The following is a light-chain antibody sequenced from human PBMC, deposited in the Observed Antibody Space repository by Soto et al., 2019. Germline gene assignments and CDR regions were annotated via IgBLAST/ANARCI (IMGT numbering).Light chain of an antibody. CDR1: QSVSRY. V-gene: IGKV3-11*01. CDR2: DAS. J-gene: IGKJ5*01. Sequence: EIVLPQSPGTLSLFPGERATVSCTASQSVSRYLAWYPQKPGHAPRLLIYDASSRTTGIPARFSGSGSGTHFTLTISRLEHEDFAVYYCQQRSSWPITFGQGTRVEI. CDR3: QQRSSWPIT.